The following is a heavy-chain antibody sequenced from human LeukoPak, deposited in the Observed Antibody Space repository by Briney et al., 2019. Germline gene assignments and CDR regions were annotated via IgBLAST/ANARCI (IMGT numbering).Heavy chain of an antibody. D-gene: IGHD5-18*01. CDR3: ARGPQIQLWLQHFDY. CDR1: GYTFTSYD. J-gene: IGHJ4*02. CDR2: MSPNSGNT. Sequence: ASVKVSCKASGYTFTSYDINWVRQATGQGLEWMGWMSPNSGNTGYAQKFQGRVTMTRNTSISTAYMELSSLRSEDTAVYYCARGPQIQLWLQHFDYWGQGTLVTVSS. V-gene: IGHV1-8*01.